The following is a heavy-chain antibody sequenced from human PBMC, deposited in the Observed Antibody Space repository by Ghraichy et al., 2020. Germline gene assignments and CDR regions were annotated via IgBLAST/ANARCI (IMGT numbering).Heavy chain of an antibody. CDR3: ARRGISRGLVAFDI. J-gene: IGHJ3*02. V-gene: IGHV1-8*01. CDR2: MNPNSGNT. CDR1: GYTFTSYD. D-gene: IGHD6-13*01. Sequence: ASVKVSCKASGYTFTSYDINWVRQATGQGLEWMGWMNPNSGNTGYAQKFQGRVTMTRNTSISTAYMELSSLRSEDTAVYYCARRGISRGLVAFDIWGQGTMVTVSS.